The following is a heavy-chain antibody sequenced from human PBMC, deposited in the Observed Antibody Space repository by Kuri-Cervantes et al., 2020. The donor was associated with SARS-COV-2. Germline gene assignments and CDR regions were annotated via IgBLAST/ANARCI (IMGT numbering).Heavy chain of an antibody. CDR1: GFTFSCYA. D-gene: IGHD1-1*01. J-gene: IGHJ4*02. CDR2: ISGSGGST. V-gene: IGHV3-23*01. Sequence: GESLKISCAASGFTFSCYAMSWVRQAPGKGLEWVSAISGSGGSTYYADSVKGRFTISRDNSRNTLYLQMNSLRAEDTAVYYCAKDSLLEVKFDYWGQGTLVTVSS. CDR3: AKDSLLEVKFDY.